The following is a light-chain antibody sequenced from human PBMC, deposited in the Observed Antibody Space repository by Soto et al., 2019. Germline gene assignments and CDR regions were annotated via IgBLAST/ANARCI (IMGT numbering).Light chain of an antibody. Sequence: DIQMTQSPSTLCASVVDRVTITCRASQSISNWLAWYQQKPGKAPKLLIYKASSLESGVPSRFSGSGSGTEFTLTISSLQPDDFATYYCQQYNSYWTFGQGTKVDIK. J-gene: IGKJ1*01. CDR2: KAS. CDR1: QSISNW. CDR3: QQYNSYWT. V-gene: IGKV1-5*03.